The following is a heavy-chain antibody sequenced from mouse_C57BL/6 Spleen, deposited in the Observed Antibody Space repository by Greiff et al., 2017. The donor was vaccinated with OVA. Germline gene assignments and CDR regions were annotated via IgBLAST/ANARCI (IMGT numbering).Heavy chain of an antibody. CDR3: ARHGDSSGPFWFAY. V-gene: IGHV5-15*01. CDR1: GFTFSDYG. D-gene: IGHD3-2*02. J-gene: IGHJ3*01. Sequence: EVNLVESGGGLVQPGGSLKLSCAASGFTFSDYGMAWVRQAPRKGPEWVAFISNLAYSIYYADTVTGRFTISRENAKNTLYLEMSSLRSEDTAMYYCARHGDSSGPFWFAYWGQGTLVTVSA. CDR2: ISNLAYSI.